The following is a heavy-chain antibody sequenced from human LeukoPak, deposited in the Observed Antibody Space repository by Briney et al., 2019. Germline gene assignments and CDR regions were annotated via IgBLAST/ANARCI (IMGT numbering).Heavy chain of an antibody. D-gene: IGHD2-2*01. J-gene: IGHJ4*02. CDR1: GFTFSSYA. Sequence: KPGGSLRLSCAASGFTFSSYAMSWVRQAPGKGLEWVSAISGSGGSIYYADSVKGRFTISRDNSKNTLYLQMNSLRAEDTAVYYCAKSLVLEDIVVVPAAMLQSYWGQGTLVTVSS. V-gene: IGHV3-23*01. CDR3: AKSLVLEDIVVVPAAMLQSY. CDR2: ISGSGGSI.